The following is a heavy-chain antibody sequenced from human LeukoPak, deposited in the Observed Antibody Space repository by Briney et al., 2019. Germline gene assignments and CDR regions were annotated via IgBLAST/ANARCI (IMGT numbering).Heavy chain of an antibody. J-gene: IGHJ5*02. CDR1: GGTFSSYA. V-gene: IGHV1-69*01. CDR2: IIPIFGTA. Sequence: SVKVSCKASGGTFSSYAISWVRLAPGQGLEWMGGIIPIFGTANYAQKFQGRVTITADESTSTAYMELSSLRSEDTAVYYCARGPIAVAGTNWFDPWGQGTLVTVSS. CDR3: ARGPIAVAGTNWFDP. D-gene: IGHD6-19*01.